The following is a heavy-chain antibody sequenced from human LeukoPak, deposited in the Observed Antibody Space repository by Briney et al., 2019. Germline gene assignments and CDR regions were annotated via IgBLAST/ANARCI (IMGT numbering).Heavy chain of an antibody. D-gene: IGHD2-2*01. Sequence: SSVKVSCKASGGTFSSYAISWVRQAPGQGLEWMGRIIPIFGTANYAQKFRGRVTITTDESTSTAYMELSSLRSEDTAVYYCASDIVVVPAGIGDNWFDPWGQGTLVTVSS. CDR3: ASDIVVVPAGIGDNWFDP. V-gene: IGHV1-69*05. J-gene: IGHJ5*02. CDR1: GGTFSSYA. CDR2: IIPIFGTA.